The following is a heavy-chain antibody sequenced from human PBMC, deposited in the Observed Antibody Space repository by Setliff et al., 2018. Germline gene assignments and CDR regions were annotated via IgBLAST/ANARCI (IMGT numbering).Heavy chain of an antibody. CDR3: ARTCSGSGCYAGLES. J-gene: IGHJ4*02. CDR2: IWGDGGTK. CDR1: GFTFSGFS. D-gene: IGHD2-15*01. Sequence: GGSLRLSCAASGFTFSGFSMHWVRQAPGKGLEWVAVIWGDGGTKYHADSVKGRFTISRDNSKNTLYLQMNSLRPEDTAVYYCARTCSGSGCYAGLESWGQGTPVTVSS. V-gene: IGHV3-30-3*01.